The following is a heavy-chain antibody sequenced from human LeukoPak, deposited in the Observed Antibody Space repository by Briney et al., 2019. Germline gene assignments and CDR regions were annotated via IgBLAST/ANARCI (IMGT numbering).Heavy chain of an antibody. Sequence: PSETLSLTCTVSGGSISSYYWSWIRQPAGKGLEWIGRIYTSGSTNYNPSLKSRVTMSVDTSKNQLSLKLSSVTAADTAVYYCARDAVYDSSGYPFDPWGQGTLVTVSS. D-gene: IGHD3-22*01. V-gene: IGHV4-4*07. CDR1: GGSISSYY. J-gene: IGHJ5*02. CDR3: ARDAVYDSSGYPFDP. CDR2: IYTSGST.